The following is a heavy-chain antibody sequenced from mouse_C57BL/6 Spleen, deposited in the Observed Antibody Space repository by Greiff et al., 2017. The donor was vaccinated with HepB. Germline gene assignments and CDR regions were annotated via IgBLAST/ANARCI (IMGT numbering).Heavy chain of an antibody. CDR1: GYTFTSYW. CDR2: IDPSDSYT. Sequence: VQLQQSGAELVKPGASVKLSCKASGYTFTSYWMQWVKQRPGQGLEWIGEIDPSDSYTNYNQKFKGKATLTVDTSSSTAYMQLSSLTSEDSAVYYCAKTGTETCFDYWGQGTTLTVSS. D-gene: IGHD4-1*01. V-gene: IGHV1-50*01. J-gene: IGHJ2*01. CDR3: AKTGTETCFDY.